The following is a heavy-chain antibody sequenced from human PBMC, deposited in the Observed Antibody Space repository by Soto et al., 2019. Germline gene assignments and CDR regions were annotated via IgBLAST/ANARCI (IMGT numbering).Heavy chain of an antibody. CDR1: GFTFSSYG. CDR2: ISYDGSNK. CDR3: AKVLTTIGMDV. V-gene: IGHV3-30*18. D-gene: IGHD4-17*01. Sequence: LRLSCAASGFTFSSYGMHWVRQAPGKGLEWVAVISYDGSNKYYADSVKGRFTISRDNSKNTLYLQMNSLRAEDTAVYYCAKVLTTIGMDVWGQGTTVTVSS. J-gene: IGHJ6*02.